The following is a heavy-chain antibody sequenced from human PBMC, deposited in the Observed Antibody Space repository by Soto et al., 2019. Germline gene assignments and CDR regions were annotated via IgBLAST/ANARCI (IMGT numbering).Heavy chain of an antibody. Sequence: ASVKVSCKASGYTFTGYYVHWVRQAPGQGLEWMGWINPNSGSTGYAQKVQGRVTMTRDTSISTAYMELSSLTSEDTAVYYCARGAPYYYDSGNYYILDYWGQGILVTVSS. CDR2: INPNSGST. V-gene: IGHV1-8*02. J-gene: IGHJ4*02. CDR3: ARGAPYYYDSGNYYILDY. D-gene: IGHD3-10*01. CDR1: GYTFTGYY.